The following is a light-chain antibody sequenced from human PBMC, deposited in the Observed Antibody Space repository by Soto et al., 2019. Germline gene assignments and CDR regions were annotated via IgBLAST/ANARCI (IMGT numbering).Light chain of an antibody. Sequence: EILMTQSPATLSVSPGERATLSCRASQSLNRNIACYQQKPGQAPRLIIYGASTRASGIPARFSGSGSGTEFTLTISSLQSEDFALYYCQHYNDWPPAFTFGPGTKVYL. J-gene: IGKJ3*01. CDR3: QHYNDWPPAFT. CDR2: GAS. V-gene: IGKV3D-15*01. CDR1: QSLNRN.